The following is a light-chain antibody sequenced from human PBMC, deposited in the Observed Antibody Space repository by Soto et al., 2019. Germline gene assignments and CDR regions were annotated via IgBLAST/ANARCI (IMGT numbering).Light chain of an antibody. CDR3: CSYAGSYTFV. Sequence: QSVLTRPRSVSGSPGQSVTISCTGTSSDVGGYNYVSWYQQHPGKAPKLMIYDVSKRPSGVPDRFSGSKSRNTASLTISGLQAEDEADYYCCSYAGSYTFVFGTGTKVTVL. CDR1: SSDVGGYNY. CDR2: DVS. V-gene: IGLV2-11*01. J-gene: IGLJ1*01.